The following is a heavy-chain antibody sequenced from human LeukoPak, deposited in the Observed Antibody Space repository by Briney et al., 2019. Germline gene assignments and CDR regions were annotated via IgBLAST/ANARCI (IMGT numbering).Heavy chain of an antibody. CDR3: ANNRYYYGSGSYYPGF. CDR2: ISGSGGST. CDR1: GFTFSSYG. D-gene: IGHD3-10*01. J-gene: IGHJ4*02. V-gene: IGHV3-23*01. Sequence: GGSLRLSCAASGFTFSSYGMSWVRQAPGKGLEWVSAISGSGGSTYYADSVKGRFTISRDNSKNTLYLQMNSLRAEDTAVYYCANNRYYYGSGSYYPGFWGQGTLVTVSS.